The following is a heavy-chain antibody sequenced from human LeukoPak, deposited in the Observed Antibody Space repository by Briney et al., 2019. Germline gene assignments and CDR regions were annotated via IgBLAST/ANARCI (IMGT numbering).Heavy chain of an antibody. CDR3: ARRAEYSSGWKKVDYFDY. Sequence: SVKVSCKASGGTFSSYAISWVRQAPGQGLEWMGGIIPIFGTANYAQKFQGRVTITADESTSTAYMELSSLRSEDTAVYYCARRAEYSSGWKKVDYFDYWGQGTLVTVSS. J-gene: IGHJ4*02. V-gene: IGHV1-69*01. CDR1: GGTFSSYA. CDR2: IIPIFGTA. D-gene: IGHD6-19*01.